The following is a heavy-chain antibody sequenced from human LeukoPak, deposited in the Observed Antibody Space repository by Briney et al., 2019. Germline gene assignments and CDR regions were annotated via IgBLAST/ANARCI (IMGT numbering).Heavy chain of an antibody. J-gene: IGHJ4*02. CDR3: ARRAGAYSHPYDY. CDR1: GFTFSPCG. V-gene: IGHV3-30*02. CDR2: IRYDGNNK. Sequence: PGGSLRLSCAASGFTFSPCGMHWVRQAPGKGLEWVAFIRYDGNNKYYSDSVKGRFTISRDNSKNTLYLQMNSLRAEDTAVYYCARRAGAYSHPYDYWGQGTLVTVSS. D-gene: IGHD4/OR15-4a*01.